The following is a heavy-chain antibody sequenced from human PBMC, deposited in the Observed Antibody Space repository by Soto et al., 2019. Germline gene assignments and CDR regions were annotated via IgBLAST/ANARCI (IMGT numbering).Heavy chain of an antibody. D-gene: IGHD2-15*01. J-gene: IGHJ6*03. CDR1: GYTFTSYA. CDR3: ARGLKMLLVVGLKTYYYYYMDV. V-gene: IGHV1-8*01. CDR2: MNPNSGDT. Sequence: QVHLVQSGAEVKKPGASVKVSCKASGYTFTSYAINWVRQVAGQGLEWMGWMNPNSGDTAYAQEFQGRVTMSRNTSISIAYMELSSLRPADTAVYYCARGLKMLLVVGLKTYYYYYMDVWGKGTTVTLSS.